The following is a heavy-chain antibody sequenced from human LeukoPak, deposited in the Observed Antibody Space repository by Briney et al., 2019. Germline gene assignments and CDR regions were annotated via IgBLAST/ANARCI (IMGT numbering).Heavy chain of an antibody. Sequence: GGSLRLSCAASGFTVSSNYMSWVRQAPGKGLEWVAFIRYDGSNKYYADSVKGRFTISRDNSKNTLYLQMNSLRAEDTAVYFCATSFGPVIAAAGTGADWGHGTLVTVSS. CDR2: IRYDGSNK. CDR3: ATSFGPVIAAAGTGAD. CDR1: GFTVSSNY. D-gene: IGHD6-13*01. J-gene: IGHJ4*01. V-gene: IGHV3-30*02.